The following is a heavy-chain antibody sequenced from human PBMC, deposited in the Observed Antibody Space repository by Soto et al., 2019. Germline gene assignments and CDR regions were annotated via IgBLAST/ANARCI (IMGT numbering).Heavy chain of an antibody. D-gene: IGHD1-26*01. V-gene: IGHV1-69*12. CDR1: GGTFSTYV. Sequence: QVQLVQSGADVKKPGSSVKVSCKASGGTFSTYVISWVRQAPGQGLEWMGGIIPVFATTNYAQKFQGRVTITADESTRTGYMELNSLRSEDTAVYYCARGRIAGAATDFYYYGMDVWGQGTSVTVSS. J-gene: IGHJ6*02. CDR2: IIPVFATT. CDR3: ARGRIAGAATDFYYYGMDV.